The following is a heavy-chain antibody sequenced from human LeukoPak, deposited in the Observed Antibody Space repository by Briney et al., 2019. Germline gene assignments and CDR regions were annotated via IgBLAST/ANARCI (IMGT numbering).Heavy chain of an antibody. CDR3: ARRGGIHLEYFDY. Sequence: GGSLRLSCAASGFTFSSYAMSWVRLAPGKGLELLSGISGRAGSTYYADSVKGRFTISRDNSKNMLYLQMNSLRAEDTAVYYCARRGGIHLEYFDYWGQGTLVTVYS. J-gene: IGHJ4*02. CDR1: GFTFSSYA. D-gene: IGHD3-3*01. V-gene: IGHV3-23*01. CDR2: ISGRAGST.